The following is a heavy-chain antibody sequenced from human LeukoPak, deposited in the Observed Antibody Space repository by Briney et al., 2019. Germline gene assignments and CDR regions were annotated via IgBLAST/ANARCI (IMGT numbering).Heavy chain of an antibody. CDR2: INAYSGGT. V-gene: IGHV1-2*02. CDR3: ARGDGGGYSTPLDY. D-gene: IGHD5-12*01. CDR1: GYTFTGYY. Sequence: ASVKVSCKASGYTFTGYYIHWVRQAPGQGVEWRGWINAYSGGTNYAQDFQGRVTMTRDTSISTAYMELSRLRSDDTAVYYCARGDGGGYSTPLDYWGQGTLVTVSS. J-gene: IGHJ4*02.